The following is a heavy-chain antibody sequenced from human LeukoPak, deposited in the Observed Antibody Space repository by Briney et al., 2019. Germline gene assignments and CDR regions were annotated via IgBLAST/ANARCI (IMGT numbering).Heavy chain of an antibody. CDR3: VRDGVGSSGWPGYYYYVMDV. D-gene: IGHD6-19*01. CDR2: INSDGSTT. Sequence: GGSLRLSCAASGFTFSSYWMHWVRQAPGKGLVWVSRINSDGSTTSYADSVKGRFTISRDNAKNTLYLQMNSLRAEDTAVYYCVRDGVGSSGWPGYYYYVMDVWGQGTTVTVSS. CDR1: GFTFSSYW. V-gene: IGHV3-74*01. J-gene: IGHJ6*02.